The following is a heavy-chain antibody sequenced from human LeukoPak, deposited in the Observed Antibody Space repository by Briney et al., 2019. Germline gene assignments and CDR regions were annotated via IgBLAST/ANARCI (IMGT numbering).Heavy chain of an antibody. D-gene: IGHD2-21*01. Sequence: GGSLRLSCAASGFTFSSYWMSWVRQAPGKGLEWVANIKQDGSEKYYVDSVKGRFIISRDNAKNSLYLQMNSLRAEDTAVYYCARDPVASPLVAFDIWGQGTMVTVSS. CDR1: GFTFSSYW. V-gene: IGHV3-7*01. CDR2: IKQDGSEK. J-gene: IGHJ3*02. CDR3: ARDPVASPLVAFDI.